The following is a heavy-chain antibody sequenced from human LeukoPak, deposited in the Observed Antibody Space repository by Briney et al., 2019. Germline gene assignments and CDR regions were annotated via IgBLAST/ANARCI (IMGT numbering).Heavy chain of an antibody. CDR3: ARVRCSGGSCPYYYYYYYMDV. J-gene: IGHJ6*03. CDR2: IYYSGST. V-gene: IGHV4-39*07. CDR1: GGSISSSSYY. Sequence: NPSETLSLTCTVSGGSISSSSYYWAWIRQPPGKGLEWIGSIYYSGSTYYNPSLQSRVTISIDTSKNQFSLKLRFVTAADTAVYYCARVRCSGGSCPYYYYYYYMDVWGKGTTVTVSS. D-gene: IGHD2-15*01.